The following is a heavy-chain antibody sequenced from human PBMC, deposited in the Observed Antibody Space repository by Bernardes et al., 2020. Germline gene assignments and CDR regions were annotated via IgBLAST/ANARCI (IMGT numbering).Heavy chain of an antibody. CDR3: ARDVRGGTLDY. D-gene: IGHD2-15*01. CDR2: IYYNGNT. V-gene: IGHV4-61*08. CDR1: GSSVSSGGYY. J-gene: IGHJ4*02. Sequence: SETLSLTCTVSGSSVSSGGYYWSWIRQPPGKGLEWVGFIYYNGNTNYNPSLKSRVTISVDTSKNQLSLKLTSVTAADTAVYYCARDVRGGTLDYWRQGTPVTVSS.